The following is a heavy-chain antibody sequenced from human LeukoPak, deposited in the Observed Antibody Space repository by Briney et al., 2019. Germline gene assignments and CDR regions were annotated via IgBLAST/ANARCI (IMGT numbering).Heavy chain of an antibody. V-gene: IGHV3-21*04. J-gene: IGHJ4*02. D-gene: IGHD6-13*01. CDR3: VGRGELYSSRRFDY. Sequence: GGSLRLSCAASGFTFRDYSMTWVRQAPGKGLEWVSSIRGGSDFIYHADSVKGRFTISRDNSKNTLYLQMNSLRAEDTAVYYCVGRGELYSSRRFDYWGQGTLVTVSS. CDR2: IRGGSDFI. CDR1: GFTFRDYS.